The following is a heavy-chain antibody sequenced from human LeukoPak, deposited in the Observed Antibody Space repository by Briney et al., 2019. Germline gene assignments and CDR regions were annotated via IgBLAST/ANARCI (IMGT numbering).Heavy chain of an antibody. V-gene: IGHV1-69*06. J-gene: IGHJ4*02. D-gene: IGHD2-2*01. CDR1: GGTFSSYA. CDR2: IIPIFGTA. Sequence: GASVKVSCKASGGTFSSYAISWVRQAPGQGLEWMGGIIPIFGTANYAQKSQGRVTITADKSTSTAYMELSSLRSEDTAVYYCARGGGYCSSTSCPEFDYWGQGTLVTVSS. CDR3: ARGGGYCSSTSCPEFDY.